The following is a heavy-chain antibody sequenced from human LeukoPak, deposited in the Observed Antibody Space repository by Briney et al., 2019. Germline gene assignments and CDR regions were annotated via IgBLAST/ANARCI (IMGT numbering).Heavy chain of an antibody. V-gene: IGHV4-39*07. CDR1: GGSISSGDYY. D-gene: IGHD6-13*01. CDR3: GRGSSWRSFDY. J-gene: IGHJ4*02. CDR2: INHSGST. Sequence: PSETLSLTCTVSGGSISSGDYYWSWIRQPPGKGLEWIGEINHSGSTNYNPSLKSRVTISVDTSKNQFSLKLSSVTAADTAVYYCGRGSSWRSFDYWGQGTLVTVSS.